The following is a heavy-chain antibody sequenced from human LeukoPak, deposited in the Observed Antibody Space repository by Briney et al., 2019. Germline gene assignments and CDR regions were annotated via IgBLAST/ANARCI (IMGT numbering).Heavy chain of an antibody. CDR1: GGSFSGYF. V-gene: IGHV4-34*01. D-gene: IGHD5-18*01. CDR3: VSPRGFSYGYLDY. CDR2: IYYSKNT. Sequence: SETLSLTCAVYGGSFSGYFRSWIRQPPGKGLEWIGSIYYSKNTYYNPSLKSRVTISADTSKNQFSLTLGSVSATDTAVYYCVSPRGFSYGYLDYWGQGTLVTASS. J-gene: IGHJ4*02.